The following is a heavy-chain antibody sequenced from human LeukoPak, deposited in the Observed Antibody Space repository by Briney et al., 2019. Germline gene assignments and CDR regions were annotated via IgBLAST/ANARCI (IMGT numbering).Heavy chain of an antibody. J-gene: IGHJ5*02. Sequence: GGSLRLSCAASGFTFSYYGFHWVRQAPGKGLEWVAFIRYDGNDKFYAESVKGRFTISRDTSRNTLYLQMNSLRLEDTAVYYCAKDLMRDRWFGESWGQGTLVTVSS. V-gene: IGHV3-30*02. CDR1: GFTFSYYG. D-gene: IGHD3-10*01. CDR3: AKDLMRDRWFGES. CDR2: IRYDGNDK.